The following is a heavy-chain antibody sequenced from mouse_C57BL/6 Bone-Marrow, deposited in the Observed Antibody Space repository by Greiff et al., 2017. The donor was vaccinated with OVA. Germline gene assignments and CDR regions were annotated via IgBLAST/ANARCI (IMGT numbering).Heavy chain of an antibody. D-gene: IGHD2-3*01. Sequence: VQLQQPGAELVMPGASVKLSCKASGYTFTSYWMHWVKQRPGQGLEWIGEIDPSDSYTNYNQKFKGKSTLTVDKSSSTAYMQLSSLTSEDSAVYYCARWGYDGRKGDAMDYWGQGTSVTVSS. CDR2: IDPSDSYT. CDR1: GYTFTSYW. CDR3: ARWGYDGRKGDAMDY. V-gene: IGHV1-69*01. J-gene: IGHJ4*01.